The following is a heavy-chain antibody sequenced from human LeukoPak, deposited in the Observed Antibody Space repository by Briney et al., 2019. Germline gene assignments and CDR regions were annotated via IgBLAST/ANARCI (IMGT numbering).Heavy chain of an antibody. J-gene: IGHJ5*02. CDR1: GFTFSIYN. Sequence: GGSLRLSCAASGFTFSIYNMNWVRQAPGKGLEWASSIGSSGNYIYYADSVKGRFTISRDNAKNSLYLQINSLRAEDTAVYYCARDSDSSSSSWFDPWGQGTLVTVSS. V-gene: IGHV3-21*01. D-gene: IGHD6-6*01. CDR2: IGSSGNYI. CDR3: ARDSDSSSSSWFDP.